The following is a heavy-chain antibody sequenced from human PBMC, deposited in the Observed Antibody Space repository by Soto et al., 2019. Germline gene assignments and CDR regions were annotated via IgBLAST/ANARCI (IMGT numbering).Heavy chain of an antibody. D-gene: IGHD3-3*01. V-gene: IGHV4-30-4*01. Sequence: PSETLSLTCTVSGGSISSGDYYWSWIRQPPGKGLEWIGYIYYSGSTYYNPSLKSRVTISVDTSKNQFSLKLSSVTAADTAVYYCARGARYYDFWSGPLIDYWGQGTLVTVS. CDR1: GGSISSGDYY. J-gene: IGHJ4*02. CDR3: ARGARYYDFWSGPLIDY. CDR2: IYYSGST.